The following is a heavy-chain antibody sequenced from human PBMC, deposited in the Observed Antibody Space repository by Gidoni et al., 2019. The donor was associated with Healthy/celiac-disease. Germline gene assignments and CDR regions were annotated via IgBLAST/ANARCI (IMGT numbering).Heavy chain of an antibody. V-gene: IGHV1-69*02. CDR1: GGTFRSYT. D-gene: IGHD2-15*01. CDR3: ARGGYCSGGSCYSHAFDI. Sequence: QVQLVQSGAEVKKPGSSVKVACKASGGTFRSYTISWVRQAPGQGLEWLGRIIPILGIANYAQKFQGRVTITSDQSTSTAYMELSSLRSEDTAVYYCARGGYCSGGSCYSHAFDIWGQGTMVTVSS. CDR2: IIPILGIA. J-gene: IGHJ3*02.